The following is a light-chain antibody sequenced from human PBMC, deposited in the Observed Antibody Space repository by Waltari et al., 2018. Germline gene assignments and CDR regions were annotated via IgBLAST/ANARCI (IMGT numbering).Light chain of an antibody. CDR2: GAS. CDR1: QTISYN. CDR3: QYYDESPRFT. Sequence: EIVLTQSPSTLSVSPGERAILSCRASQTISYNLAWYQPRPGQPPRLLIYGASARAAAIPVRFSGSGSGTEFTLNISRVEPEDVAMYYCQYYDESPRFTFGQGTKVEIK. V-gene: IGKV3-15*01. J-gene: IGKJ2*01.